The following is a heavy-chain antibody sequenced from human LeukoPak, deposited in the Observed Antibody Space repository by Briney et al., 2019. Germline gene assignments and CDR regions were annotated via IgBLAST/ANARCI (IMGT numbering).Heavy chain of an antibody. CDR1: GFSFSNAW. V-gene: IGHV3-15*01. CDR2: IRKKSDGGTT. J-gene: IGHJ3*02. D-gene: IGHD5-18*01. CDR3: STEGYTYGYHSFDI. Sequence: GGSLRLSCAASGFSFSNAWMSWVRQVPGKGLEWVGRIRKKSDGGTTEYAAPVKGRLTISRDDSKNTLYLQMNSLKIEDTAVYYCSTEGYTYGYHSFDIWGQGTMVTVPS.